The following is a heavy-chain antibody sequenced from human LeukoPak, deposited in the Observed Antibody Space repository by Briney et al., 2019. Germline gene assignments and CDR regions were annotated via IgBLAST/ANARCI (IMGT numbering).Heavy chain of an antibody. D-gene: IGHD2-21*01. CDR3: ARDVVGLGYSDY. Sequence: GGSLRLSCAASGFTFSSYEMNWVRQAPGKGLEWVSYISGSGATIYYADSVKGRFTISRDNAKNSLYLQMNSLRAEDTAGYYCARDVVGLGYSDYWGQGTLVTVSS. CDR2: ISGSGATI. CDR1: GFTFSSYE. J-gene: IGHJ4*02. V-gene: IGHV3-48*03.